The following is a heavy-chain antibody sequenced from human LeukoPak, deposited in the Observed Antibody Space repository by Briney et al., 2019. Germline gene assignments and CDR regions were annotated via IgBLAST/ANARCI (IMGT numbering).Heavy chain of an antibody. CDR2: ISGSGGTT. Sequence: GGSLRLSCAASGFAFSTYAMSWVRQAPGKGLDWVSEISGSGGTTFYADSVKGRFTISRDNSKNTLYLQMNSLRAEDTALYYCARDVWFDPWGQGTLVTVSS. CDR1: GFAFSTYA. J-gene: IGHJ5*02. V-gene: IGHV3-23*01. CDR3: ARDVWFDP.